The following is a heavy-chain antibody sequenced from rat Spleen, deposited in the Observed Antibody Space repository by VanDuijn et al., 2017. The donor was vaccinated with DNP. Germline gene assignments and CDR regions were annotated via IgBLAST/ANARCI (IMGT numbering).Heavy chain of an antibody. V-gene: IGHV5-31*01. J-gene: IGHJ2*01. CDR3: TRIPGYISYYFDY. CDR1: GFTFSTFW. D-gene: IGHD1-4*01. CDR2: ITTSGGNT. Sequence: EVQLVESGGGLVQPGRCLTLTCVASGFTFSTFWLSWICQVPGTGLEWVATITTSGGNTYYHDSVKGRFSISRHNAKSTRYLQMNSLRSEDTATYYCTRIPGYISYYFDYWGQGVMVTVSS.